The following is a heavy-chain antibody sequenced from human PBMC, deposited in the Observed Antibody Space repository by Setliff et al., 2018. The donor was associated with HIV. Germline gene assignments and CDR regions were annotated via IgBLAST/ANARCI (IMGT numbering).Heavy chain of an antibody. CDR2: INPSGGST. V-gene: IGHV1-46*01. D-gene: IGHD3-10*01. Sequence: ASVKVSCKASGYTFTSYYMHWVRQAPGQGLEWMGIINPSGGSTSYAQKFQGRVTITRDTSASTAYMELSSLRSEDTAVYYCAREWGEIWFGELSINSPYSYFDYWGQGTLVTVSS. J-gene: IGHJ4*02. CDR3: AREWGEIWFGELSINSPYSYFDY. CDR1: GYTFTSYY.